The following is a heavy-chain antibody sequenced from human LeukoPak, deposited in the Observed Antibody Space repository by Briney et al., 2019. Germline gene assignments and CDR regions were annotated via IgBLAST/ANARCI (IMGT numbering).Heavy chain of an antibody. CDR3: AKGLYSCRGEMCYYYFDP. CDR1: GFTFSAYA. J-gene: IGHJ5*02. CDR2: ISGSGAGT. Sequence: GGSLRLSCAASGFTFSAYAMSWVRQAPGKGLEWVSAISGSGAGTYYADSVKGRFTISRDNSKNTLYLQMNSLRAEDTAVYSCAKGLYSCRGEMCYYYFDPWGQGTLVTVSS. V-gene: IGHV3-23*01. D-gene: IGHD5-12*01.